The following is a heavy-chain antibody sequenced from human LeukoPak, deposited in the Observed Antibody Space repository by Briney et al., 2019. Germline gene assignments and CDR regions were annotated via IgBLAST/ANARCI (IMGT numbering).Heavy chain of an antibody. Sequence: GGSLRLSCAASGFTFSDYYMNWIRQAPGKGLEWVSYIGSSGSTIYYADSVKGRFTISRDNAKNSLYLQMNSLRAEDTAVYYCARGPIYYDSSGYSLDWGQGTLVTVSS. CDR2: IGSSGSTI. V-gene: IGHV3-11*01. J-gene: IGHJ4*02. CDR3: ARGPIYYDSSGYSLD. CDR1: GFTFSDYY. D-gene: IGHD3-22*01.